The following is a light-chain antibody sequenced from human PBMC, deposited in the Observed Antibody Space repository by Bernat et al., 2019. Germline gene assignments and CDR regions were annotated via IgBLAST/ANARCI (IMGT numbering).Light chain of an antibody. CDR1: KLGDKY. Sequence: SYELTQPPSVSVSPGQTAKIACSGDKLGDKYASWYQQRPCQSPVLIIYQDSKRPSGIPERFSGSKSGNTATLTISGTQSMDEADYYCQAWDRNTVFGTGTKVTVL. J-gene: IGLJ1*01. CDR2: QDS. V-gene: IGLV3-1*01. CDR3: QAWDRNTV.